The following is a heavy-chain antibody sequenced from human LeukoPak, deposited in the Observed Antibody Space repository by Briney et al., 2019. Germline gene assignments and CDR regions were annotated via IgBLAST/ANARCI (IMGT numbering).Heavy chain of an antibody. CDR3: ARSNSLGRWDAFDI. D-gene: IGHD1-1*01. CDR1: GFTFSSYW. V-gene: IGHV3-74*01. Sequence: PGGSLRLSCAASGFTFSSYWMHWVRQAPGKGLVWVSRINSDGSSTSYADSVKGRFTISRDNAKNTLYLQMNSLRAEDTAVYCCARSNSLGRWDAFDIWGQGTMVTVSS. CDR2: INSDGSST. J-gene: IGHJ3*02.